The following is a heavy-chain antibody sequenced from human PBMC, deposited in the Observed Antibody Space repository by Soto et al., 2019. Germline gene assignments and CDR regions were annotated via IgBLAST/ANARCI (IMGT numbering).Heavy chain of an antibody. D-gene: IGHD2-2*02. V-gene: IGHV3-30-3*01. CDR1: GFTFSSYA. CDR2: ISYDGSNK. Sequence: QVQPVESGGGVVQPGRSLRLSCAASGFTFSSYAMHWVRQAPGKGLEWVAVISYDGSNKYYADSVKGRFTISRDNSKNTLYLQMNSLRAEDTAVYYCARGGGVVPAAIYSFLSTHYGMDVWGQGTTVTVSS. CDR3: ARGGGVVPAAIYSFLSTHYGMDV. J-gene: IGHJ6*02.